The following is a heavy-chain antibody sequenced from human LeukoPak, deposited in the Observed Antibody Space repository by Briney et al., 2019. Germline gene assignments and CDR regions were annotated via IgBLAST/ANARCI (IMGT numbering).Heavy chain of an antibody. V-gene: IGHV1-18*01. Sequence: ASVKVSCKASGYTFTSYAITWVRQAPGQGPEWMGWISAYNGNTNYAQKLQGRVTMTTDTSTSTAYMELRSLKSDDTAVYYCATAFSGSPRAFDIWGQGTMVTVSS. D-gene: IGHD1-26*01. J-gene: IGHJ3*02. CDR1: GYTFTSYA. CDR2: ISAYNGNT. CDR3: ATAFSGSPRAFDI.